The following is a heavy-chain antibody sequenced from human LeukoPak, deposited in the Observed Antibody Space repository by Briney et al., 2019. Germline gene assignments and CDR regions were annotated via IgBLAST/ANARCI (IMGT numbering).Heavy chain of an antibody. J-gene: IGHJ4*02. CDR3: AKDLTPLYYYDSSGYYADFDY. D-gene: IGHD3-22*01. CDR2: ISGSGGST. V-gene: IGHV3-23*01. CDR1: GFTFSSYA. Sequence: PGGSLRLSCAASGFTFSSYAMSWVRQAPGKGLEWVSAISGSGGSTYYADSVKGRFTISGDNSKNTLYLQMNSLRAEDTAVYYCAKDLTPLYYYDSSGYYADFDYWGQGTLVTVSS.